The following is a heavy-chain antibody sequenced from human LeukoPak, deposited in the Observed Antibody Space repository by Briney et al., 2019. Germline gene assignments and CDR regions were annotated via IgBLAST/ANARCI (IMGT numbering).Heavy chain of an antibody. J-gene: IGHJ4*02. CDR3: ARGGYSYGYGVDY. Sequence: GGSLRLSCAASGFTFSSYWMHWVRQAPGKGLVWVSRINSDGSSTSYADSVKGRFTISRDNAKNTLYLQMNSLRAEDTAVHYCARGGYSYGYGVDYWGQGTLVTVSS. CDR2: INSDGSST. CDR1: GFTFSSYW. D-gene: IGHD5-18*01. V-gene: IGHV3-74*01.